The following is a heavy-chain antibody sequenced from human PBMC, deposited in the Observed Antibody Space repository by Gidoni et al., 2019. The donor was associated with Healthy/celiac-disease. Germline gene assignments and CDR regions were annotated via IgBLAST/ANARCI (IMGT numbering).Heavy chain of an antibody. J-gene: IGHJ4*02. V-gene: IGHV1-69*01. D-gene: IGHD2-8*02. CDR3: ARGERGVYYFDY. Sequence: HVQLVQSGAEVKKPGSSLMVSCKASGCTFSSYAISWVRQAPGQGLEWMGGIIPIFGTANYAQKFQGRVTITADESTSTAYMELSSLRSEDTAVYYCARGERGVYYFDYWGQGTLVTVSS. CDR1: GCTFSSYA. CDR2: IIPIFGTA.